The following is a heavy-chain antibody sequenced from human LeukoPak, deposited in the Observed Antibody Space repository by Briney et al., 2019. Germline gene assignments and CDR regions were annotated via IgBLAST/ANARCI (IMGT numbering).Heavy chain of an antibody. CDR3: ARQEASDDAFDI. V-gene: IGHV5-10-1*01. CDR1: GYSFTSYW. CDR2: IDPSDSYT. J-gene: IGHJ3*02. Sequence: GESLKISCKGSGYSFTSYWTSWVRQMPGKGLEWMGRIDPSDSYTNYSPSFQGHVTISADKSISTAYLQWSSLKASDTAMYYCARQEASDDAFDIWGQGTLVTVSS.